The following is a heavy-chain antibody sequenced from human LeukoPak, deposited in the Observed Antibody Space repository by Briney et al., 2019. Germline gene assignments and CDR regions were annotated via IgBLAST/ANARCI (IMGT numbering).Heavy chain of an antibody. J-gene: IGHJ4*02. V-gene: IGHV4-59*01. Sequence: SETLSLTCTVSGGSISSSYWSWIRQPPGKGLEWIGNIYFSGSTNSNPSLKSRVTISVDTSKNQFSLKLSSVTAADTAVYYCARHYYYVSSGLFHYWGQGTLVTVSS. CDR1: GGSISSSY. CDR3: ARHYYYVSSGLFHY. D-gene: IGHD3-22*01. CDR2: IYFSGST.